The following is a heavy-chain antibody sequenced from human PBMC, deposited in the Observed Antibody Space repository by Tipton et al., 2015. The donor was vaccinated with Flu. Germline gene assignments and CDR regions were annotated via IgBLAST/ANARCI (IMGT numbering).Heavy chain of an antibody. D-gene: IGHD1-26*01. CDR3: AGATSSGTYYGYPEGYFAMDV. CDR1: GFTLSSYA. CDR2: ISGRDDHP. Sequence: SLRLSCAASGFTLSSYAMNWVRQAPGKGLEWVSFISGRDDHPYSADSMNGRVTVSRDNAKNSLFLQMNSLRVDDSAVYFCAGATSSGTYYGYPEGYFAMDVWGQGTTVTVSS. J-gene: IGHJ6*02. V-gene: IGHV3-21*01.